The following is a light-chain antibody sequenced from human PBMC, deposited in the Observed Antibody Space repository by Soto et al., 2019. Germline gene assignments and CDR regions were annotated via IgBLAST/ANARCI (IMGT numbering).Light chain of an antibody. J-gene: IGLJ1*01. Sequence: QSVLTQPPSASGTPGQRVTFSCSGISSNIGSNTVNWFQQLPGTAPKLLIYSNNQQPSGVPDRFSGSRSGTSASLAISGLQSEDEADYYCAAWDDSLNGYVFGTGTKVTVL. V-gene: IGLV1-44*01. CDR3: AAWDDSLNGYV. CDR1: SSNIGSNT. CDR2: SNN.